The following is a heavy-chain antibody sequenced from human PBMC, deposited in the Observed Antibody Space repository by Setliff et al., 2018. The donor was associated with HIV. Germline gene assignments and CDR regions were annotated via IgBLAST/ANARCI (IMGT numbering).Heavy chain of an antibody. V-gene: IGHV2-5*01. D-gene: IGHD6-6*01. J-gene: IGHJ3*02. CDR2: IYWNDDK. Sequence: SGPTLVNPTQTLTLTCTFSGFSLSTRGVGVGLIRQPPGKALGWLALIYWNDDKRYNTSLKTRLTISKDTSKNQVVLTMTNMDPVDTATYYCAREDSTNDAFDIWGQGTMVTVSS. CDR1: GFSLSTRGVG. CDR3: AREDSTNDAFDI.